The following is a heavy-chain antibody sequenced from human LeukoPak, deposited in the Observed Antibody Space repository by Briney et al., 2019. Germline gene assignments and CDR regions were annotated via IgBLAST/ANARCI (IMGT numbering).Heavy chain of an antibody. J-gene: IGHJ4*02. CDR3: ARALDYGDDERPFVY. Sequence: GGSLRLSCAASGFTVSSNYMSWDRQAPGKGLEWVSVIYSGGSTYYADSVKGRFTISRDNSKNTLYLQMNSLRAEDTAVYYCARALDYGDDERPFVYWGQGALVTVSS. CDR2: IYSGGST. V-gene: IGHV3-53*01. CDR1: GFTVSSNY. D-gene: IGHD4-17*01.